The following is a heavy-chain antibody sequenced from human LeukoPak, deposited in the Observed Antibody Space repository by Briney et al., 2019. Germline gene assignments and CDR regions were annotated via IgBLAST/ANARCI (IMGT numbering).Heavy chain of an antibody. CDR3: AKDHTTTVTLFDC. Sequence: GGSLRLSCAASGFTFSSYSMNWVRQAPGKGLEWVSYIRSSSSDIYYADSVKGRFTISRDNSKNTLYLQMNSLRAEDTAVYYCAKDHTTTVTLFDCWGQETLVTVSS. CDR2: IRSSSSDI. CDR1: GFTFSSYS. J-gene: IGHJ4*02. V-gene: IGHV3-21*01. D-gene: IGHD4-17*01.